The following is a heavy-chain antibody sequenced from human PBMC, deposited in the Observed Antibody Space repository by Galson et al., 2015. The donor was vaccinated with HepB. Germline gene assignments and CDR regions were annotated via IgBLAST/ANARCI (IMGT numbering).Heavy chain of an antibody. CDR1: GFTVSSNY. Sequence: SLRLSCAASGFTVSSNYMSWVRQAPGKGLEWVSVIYSGGSTYYADSVKGRFTISRHNSKNTLYLQMNSLRAEDTAVYYCARAGGYSSGWYGLFDYWGQGTLVTVSS. J-gene: IGHJ4*02. CDR3: ARAGGYSSGWYGLFDY. V-gene: IGHV3-53*04. CDR2: IYSGGST. D-gene: IGHD6-19*01.